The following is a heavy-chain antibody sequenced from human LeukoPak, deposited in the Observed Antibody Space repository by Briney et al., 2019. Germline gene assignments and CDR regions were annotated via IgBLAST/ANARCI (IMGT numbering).Heavy chain of an antibody. V-gene: IGHV3-23*01. Sequence: GGSLRLSCATSGFTFNNNAMSWVRQAPGKRLEWVSAINGGGDATEYADSVKGRFTISRDSSKNTLYLQMNSLRPEDTAVYYCARCTASCYANAFDVWGQGTLLTVSS. J-gene: IGHJ3*01. CDR2: INGGGDAT. D-gene: IGHD2-2*01. CDR1: GFTFNNNA. CDR3: ARCTASCYANAFDV.